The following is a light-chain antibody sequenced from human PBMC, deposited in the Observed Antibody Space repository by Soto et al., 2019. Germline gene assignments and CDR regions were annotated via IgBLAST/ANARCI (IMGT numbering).Light chain of an antibody. J-gene: IGLJ1*01. CDR3: SSYAGSNKSV. CDR1: SSDVGGYNY. CDR2: EVT. V-gene: IGLV2-8*01. Sequence: QSALTQPPSASGSRGQSVTISCTGTSSDVGGYNYVSWYQQHPGKAPKLMIYEVTKWPSGVPDRFSGSKSGNTASLTVSGLQADDEADYYCSSYAGSNKSVFGTGTKLTVL.